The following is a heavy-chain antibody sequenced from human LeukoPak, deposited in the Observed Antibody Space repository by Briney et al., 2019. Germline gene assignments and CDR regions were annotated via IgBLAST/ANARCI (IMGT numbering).Heavy chain of an antibody. CDR3: ARGGTPRGYSDY. V-gene: IGHV1-46*01. CDR1: GYTFTSYY. CDR2: ITPSGGST. J-gene: IGHJ4*02. D-gene: IGHD1-7*01. Sequence: ASVKVSCKASGYTFTSYYMHWVRQAPGQGLEWMGIITPSGGSTSYAQKFQGRVTMTRDTSTSTVYMELSSLRSEDTAVYSCARGGTPRGYSDYWGQGTLVTVSS.